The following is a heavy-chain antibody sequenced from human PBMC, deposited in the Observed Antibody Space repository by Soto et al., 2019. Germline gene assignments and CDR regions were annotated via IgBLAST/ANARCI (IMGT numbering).Heavy chain of an antibody. CDR3: ARDANDYGDNEYFQH. D-gene: IGHD4-17*01. Sequence: GGSLRLSCAASGFTFSSYSMNWVRQAPGKGLEWVAVIWSNGSNKYYADSVKGRFTISRDNSKNTLYLQMNSLRAEDTAVYYCARDANDYGDNEYFQHWGQGTLVTVSS. V-gene: IGHV3-33*08. CDR1: GFTFSSYS. CDR2: IWSNGSNK. J-gene: IGHJ1*01.